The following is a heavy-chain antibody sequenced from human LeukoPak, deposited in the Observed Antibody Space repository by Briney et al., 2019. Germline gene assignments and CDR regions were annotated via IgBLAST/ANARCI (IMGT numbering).Heavy chain of an antibody. V-gene: IGHV4-39*06. D-gene: IGHD6-13*01. CDR1: GGSISSSSYY. J-gene: IGHJ5*02. Sequence: PSETLSLTCTVSGGSISSSSYYWSWIRQPPGKGLEWIGEINHSGSTNYNPSLKSRVTISVDTSKNQFPLKLSSVTAADTAVYYCARGCGVSSWFNWFDPWGQGTLVTVSS. CDR2: INHSGST. CDR3: ARGCGVSSWFNWFDP.